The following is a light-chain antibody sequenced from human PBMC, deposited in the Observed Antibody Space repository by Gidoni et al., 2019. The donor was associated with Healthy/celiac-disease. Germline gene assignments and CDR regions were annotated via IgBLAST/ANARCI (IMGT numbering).Light chain of an antibody. CDR2: DAS. V-gene: IGKV3D-20*01. CDR1: QSFSSSY. CDR3: QQYGSSPRIT. Sequence: IVLTQSPATLSLSPGERATLSCVASQSFSSSYLAWYQQKPGLAPRLLIYDASSRATGIPDRFSGSGSVTDFTLTISRLEPEDFAVYYCQQYGSSPRITFGQGTRLEIK. J-gene: IGKJ5*01.